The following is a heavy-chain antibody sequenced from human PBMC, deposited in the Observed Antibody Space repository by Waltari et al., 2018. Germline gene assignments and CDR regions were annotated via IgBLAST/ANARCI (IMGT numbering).Heavy chain of an antibody. CDR3: ARGCDFWSGYLGGMDV. CDR1: GGSFSGYY. CDR2: SNHSGSH. Sequence: QVQLQQWGAGLLKPSETLSLTCAVYGGSFSGYYWSWIRQPPGKGLEWIGESNHSGSHNYIPSLKIRVTISVDTSKNQFSLKLISVTAADTAVYYCARGCDFWSGYLGGMDVWGQGTTVTVSS. V-gene: IGHV4-34*01. J-gene: IGHJ6*02. D-gene: IGHD3-3*01.